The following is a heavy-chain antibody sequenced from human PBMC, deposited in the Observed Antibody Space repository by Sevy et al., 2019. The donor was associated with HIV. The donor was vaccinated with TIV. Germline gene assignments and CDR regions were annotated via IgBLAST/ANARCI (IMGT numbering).Heavy chain of an antibody. CDR2: IYSGGST. J-gene: IGHJ6*03. D-gene: IGHD2-2*01. CDR1: GFTVSSNY. V-gene: IGHV3-53*01. Sequence: GGYLRLSCAASGFTVSSNYMSWVRQAPGKGLEWVSVIYSGGSTYYADSVKGRFTISRDNSKNTLYLQMNSLRAEDTAVYYCARIHRTSSTGYYYYMDVWGKGTTVTVSS. CDR3: ARIHRTSSTGYYYYMDV.